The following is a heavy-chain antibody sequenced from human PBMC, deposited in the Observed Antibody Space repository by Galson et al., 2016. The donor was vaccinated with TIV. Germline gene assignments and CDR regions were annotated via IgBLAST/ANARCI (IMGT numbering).Heavy chain of an antibody. CDR1: GGSFSSYV. D-gene: IGHD5-18*01. CDR2: IIPLFGSA. CDR3: ATDRNTAMDTYYYYYGVDV. V-gene: IGHV1-69*13. J-gene: IGHJ6*02. Sequence: SVKVSCKASGGSFSSYVFNWVRQAPGQGLEWMGNIIPLFGSASYAQKFQGRVTITADESTSTAYMELGRLRSEDTAIYYCATDRNTAMDTYYYYYGVDVWGQGTTVTVSS.